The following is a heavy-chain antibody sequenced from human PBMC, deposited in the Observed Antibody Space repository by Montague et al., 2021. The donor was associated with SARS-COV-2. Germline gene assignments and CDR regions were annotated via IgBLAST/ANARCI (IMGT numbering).Heavy chain of an antibody. J-gene: IGHJ3*02. CDR1: GGSITGYY. V-gene: IGHV4-59*01. CDR3: ERDNPCGGPRGAYDI. Sequence: SETLSLTCTVSGGSITGYYWSWLRQPPGKGLEWIAYIYDSGAANYNPSLRSRVTISTDTSKNQLSLKLNSVTAADTAVYYCERDNPCGGPRGAYDIWGQGTVVTVSS. CDR2: IYDSGAA. D-gene: IGHD4-23*01.